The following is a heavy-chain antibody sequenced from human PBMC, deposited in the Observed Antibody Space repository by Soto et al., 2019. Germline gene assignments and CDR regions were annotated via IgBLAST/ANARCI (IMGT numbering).Heavy chain of an antibody. Sequence: ASVKVSCKASGYTFTSYDINWVRQATGQGLEWMGWMNPNSGNTGYAQKFQGRVTMTRNTSISTAYMELSSLRSEDTAVYYCAREGAPAAIVSTKLYYYYYMDVWGKGTTVTVSS. CDR1: GYTFTSYD. J-gene: IGHJ6*03. CDR2: MNPNSGNT. D-gene: IGHD2-2*01. CDR3: AREGAPAAIVSTKLYYYYYMDV. V-gene: IGHV1-8*01.